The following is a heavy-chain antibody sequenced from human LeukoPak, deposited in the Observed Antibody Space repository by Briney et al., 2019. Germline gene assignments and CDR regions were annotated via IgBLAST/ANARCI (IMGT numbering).Heavy chain of an antibody. J-gene: IGHJ4*02. CDR3: ARTPLAYCYGGSCYLY. Sequence: TGRSLRLSCAASGFTFDDYAMHWVRQAPGKGLEWVSGISWNSGSIGYADSVKGRFTISRDNAKNSLYLQMNSLRAEDTAVYYCARTPLAYCYGGSCYLYWGQGTLVTVSS. D-gene: IGHD2-15*01. CDR1: GFTFDDYA. V-gene: IGHV3-9*01. CDR2: ISWNSGSI.